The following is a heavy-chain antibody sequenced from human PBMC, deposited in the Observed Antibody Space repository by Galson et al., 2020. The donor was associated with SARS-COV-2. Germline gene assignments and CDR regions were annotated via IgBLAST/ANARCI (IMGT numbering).Heavy chain of an antibody. Sequence: GESLKISCKSSGYTFTGYYMHWVRQAPGQGLEWMGWINPHICCTNYAQKFQGRSTMTRDTSISTAYMELSRLSSDDTAVYYCARVWMGPVCSSNSCHYYGMDVWGKGTTVTVSS. CDR1: GYTFTGYY. V-gene: IGHV1-2*02. CDR3: ARVWMGPVCSSNSCHYYGMDV. CDR2: INPHICCT. J-gene: IGHJ6*04. D-gene: IGHD2-2*01.